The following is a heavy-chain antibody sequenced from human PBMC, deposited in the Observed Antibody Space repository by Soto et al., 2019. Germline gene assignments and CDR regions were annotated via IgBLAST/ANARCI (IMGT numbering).Heavy chain of an antibody. J-gene: IGHJ6*02. CDR3: ASAPADGFCNGGSCYPYYYYYYGMDV. CDR1: GYTFTSYG. D-gene: IGHD2-15*01. Sequence: ASVKVSCKASGYTFTSYGISWVRQTPGQGLEWMGWISAYNGNTNYVQKLQGRVTMTTDTSTSTAYMELRSLRSDDTAVYYCASAPADGFCNGGSCYPYYYYYYGMDVWGQGTTVTGSS. CDR2: ISAYNGNT. V-gene: IGHV1-18*01.